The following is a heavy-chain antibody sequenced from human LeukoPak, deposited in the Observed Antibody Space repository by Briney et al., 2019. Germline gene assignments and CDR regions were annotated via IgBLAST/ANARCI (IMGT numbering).Heavy chain of an antibody. CDR3: ARDKYYYDSSGTIFDY. D-gene: IGHD3-22*01. V-gene: IGHV4-4*07. J-gene: IGHJ4*02. Sequence: SETLSLTCTVSGGSISSYYWSWIRQPAGKGLEWIGRIYTNGSTNYNPSLKSRVTMSVDTSKNQFSLRLSSVTAADTAVYYCARDKYYYDSSGTIFDYWGQGTLVTVSS. CDR1: GGSISSYY. CDR2: IYTNGST.